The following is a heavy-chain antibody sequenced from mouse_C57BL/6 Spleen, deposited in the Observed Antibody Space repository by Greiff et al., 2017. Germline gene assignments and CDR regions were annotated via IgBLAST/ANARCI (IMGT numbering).Heavy chain of an antibody. CDR1: GFSLTSYG. CDR3: ASIVTTGGDY. D-gene: IGHD2-5*01. Sequence: VQLQQSGPGLVQPSQSLSITCTVSGFSLTSYGVHWVRQSPGKGLEWLGVIWSGGSTDYNAAFISRLSISKDNSKSQVFFKMNSLQADDTAIYYCASIVTTGGDYWGQGTTLTVSS. CDR2: IWSGGST. V-gene: IGHV2-2*01. J-gene: IGHJ2*01.